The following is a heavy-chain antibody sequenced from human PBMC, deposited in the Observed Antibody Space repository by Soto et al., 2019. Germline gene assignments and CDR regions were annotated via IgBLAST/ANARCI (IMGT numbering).Heavy chain of an antibody. CDR1: GYTFSTYA. CDR2: FNGGNGNI. V-gene: IGHV1-3*05. CDR3: VRGNVRGGCLDY. D-gene: IGHD3-10*01. Sequence: QVQLVQSGAEERKPGASVKVSCKASGYTFSTYAMHWVRRAPGQSLEWMGWFNGGNGNIKYSQKFEGRVTITTDTAASTAYMELNMLRSEDTAVYYCVRGNVRGGCLDYWGQGTLVSVSS. J-gene: IGHJ4*02.